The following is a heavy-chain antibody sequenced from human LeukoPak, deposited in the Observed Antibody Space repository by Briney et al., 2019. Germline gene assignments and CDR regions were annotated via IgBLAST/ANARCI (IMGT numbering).Heavy chain of an antibody. CDR3: ALVRGSRNGPLDP. V-gene: IGHV3-33*01. Sequence: TGRSLRLSCAASGYTFSNYGMHWVRQVPGKGLEWVAIIWYDGNNKYYADSVKGRFTISRDNSKNTLYLQMNSLRAEDTAMYYCALVRGSRNGPLDPWGQGTLVIVSS. CDR1: GYTFSNYG. J-gene: IGHJ5*02. CDR2: IWYDGNNK. D-gene: IGHD3-10*01.